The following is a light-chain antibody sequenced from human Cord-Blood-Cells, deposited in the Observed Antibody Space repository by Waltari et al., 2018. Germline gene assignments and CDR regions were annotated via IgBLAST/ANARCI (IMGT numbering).Light chain of an antibody. V-gene: IGKV3-20*01. CDR3: QQYGSSPLT. CDR2: GAS. Sequence: EIVLTQSPRTLSLSPGERANLSCRPSQSVSSSYLAWYQQKPGQAPRLLIYGASSRATGIPDRFSGSGSGTDFTLTISRLEPEDFAVYYCQQYGSSPLTFGGGTKVEIK. CDR1: QSVSSSY. J-gene: IGKJ4*01.